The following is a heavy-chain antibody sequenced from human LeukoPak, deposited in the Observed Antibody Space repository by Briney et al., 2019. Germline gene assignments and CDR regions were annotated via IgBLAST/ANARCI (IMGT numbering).Heavy chain of an antibody. CDR2: ISGSGGST. CDR1: GFTFDDYA. CDR3: AKLSASLITMIVVVIDH. V-gene: IGHV3-23*01. Sequence: PGGSLRLSCAASGFTFDDYAMHWVRQAPGKGLEWVSAISGSGGSTYYADSVKGRFTISRDNSKNTLYLQMNSLRAEDTAVYYCAKLSASLITMIVVVIDHWGQGTLVTVSS. D-gene: IGHD3-22*01. J-gene: IGHJ4*02.